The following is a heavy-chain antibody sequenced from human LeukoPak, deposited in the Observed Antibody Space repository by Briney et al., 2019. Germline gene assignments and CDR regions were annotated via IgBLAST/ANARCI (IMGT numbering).Heavy chain of an antibody. D-gene: IGHD4-17*01. J-gene: IGHJ4*02. V-gene: IGHV4-34*01. CDR2: INDGGST. CDR1: GGSFSGYY. Sequence: SETLSLTCAVYGGSFSGYYWSWIRQPPRKGLEWIGEINDGGSTNYNPSLKSRVTISVDTSKNQFSLRLSSVTAADTAVYYCARSIMTTVTTFGYWGQGTLVTVSS. CDR3: ARSIMTTVTTFGY.